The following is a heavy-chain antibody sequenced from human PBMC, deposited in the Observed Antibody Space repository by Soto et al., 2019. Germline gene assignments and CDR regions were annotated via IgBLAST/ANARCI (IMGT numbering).Heavy chain of an antibody. CDR1: GDSISSHN. CDR2: IYYTWST. V-gene: IGHV4-59*11. J-gene: IGHJ4*02. D-gene: IGHD2-15*01. CDR3: ARESGENAFDL. Sequence: SETLSLTCTVSGDSISSHNWSWIRQPPGKGLEWIGYIYYTWSTNYNPSLKSRVTTSVDTSKNELSLRLSSVTAAATAVYYCARESGENAFDLWGQGTLVTVSS.